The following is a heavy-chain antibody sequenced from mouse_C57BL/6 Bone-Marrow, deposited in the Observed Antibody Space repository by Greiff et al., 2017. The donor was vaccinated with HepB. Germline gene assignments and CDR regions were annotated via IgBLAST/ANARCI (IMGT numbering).Heavy chain of an antibody. V-gene: IGHV1-81*01. CDR2: IYPRSGNT. D-gene: IGHD1-1*01. Sequence: QVQLQQSGAELARPGASVKLSCKASGYTFTSYGLSWVKQRTGQGLEWIGEIYPRSGNTYYNEKFKGKATLTADKSSSTAYMELRSLTSEDSAVYFCARGVKYYGSSWYAMDDGGQGTSVTVSS. J-gene: IGHJ4*01. CDR1: GYTFTSYG. CDR3: ARGVKYYGSSWYAMDD.